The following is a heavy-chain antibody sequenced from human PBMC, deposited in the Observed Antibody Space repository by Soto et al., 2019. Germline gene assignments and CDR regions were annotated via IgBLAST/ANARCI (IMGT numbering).Heavy chain of an antibody. CDR2: ISSSGSTI. CDR1: GFPFSIYE. V-gene: IGHV3-48*03. CDR3: ASPLRLQHLGMDV. Sequence: GGSLRPSCAASGFPFSIYEMNLVRQSPGKGLEWVSYISSSGSTIYYADSVKGRFTISRDNAKNSLYLQMNSLRAEDTAVYYCASPLRLQHLGMDVWGQGNTVTVSS. J-gene: IGHJ6*02. D-gene: IGHD5-12*01.